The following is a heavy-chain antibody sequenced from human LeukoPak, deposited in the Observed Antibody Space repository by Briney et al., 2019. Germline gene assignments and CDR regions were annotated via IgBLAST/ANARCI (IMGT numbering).Heavy chain of an antibody. CDR2: ISGSGGST. Sequence: GGSVRLSCAASGFTFSSYAVSEVRQAPGKGLEWVSAISGSGGSTYYADSVKGRFTISRDNSKNTLYLQMNSLRAEDTAVYYCAKVSGSGGTKYQPFDYWGQGTLVTVSS. CDR3: AKVSGSGGTKYQPFDY. CDR1: GFTFSSYA. D-gene: IGHD2-15*01. V-gene: IGHV3-23*01. J-gene: IGHJ4*02.